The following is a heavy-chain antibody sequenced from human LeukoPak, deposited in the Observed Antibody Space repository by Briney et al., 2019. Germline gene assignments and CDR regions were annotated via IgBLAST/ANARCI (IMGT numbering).Heavy chain of an antibody. V-gene: IGHV1-18*04. J-gene: IGHJ4*02. CDR3: AIIAVAGGGTVDY. CDR2: IGAYNGNT. D-gene: IGHD6-19*01. CDR1: GYTFTGYY. Sequence: ASVKVSCKASGYTFTGYYMHWVRQAPGQGLEWMGWIGAYNGNTNYAQKLQGRVTMTTDTSTSTAYMELRSLRSDDTAVYYCAIIAVAGGGTVDYWGQGTLVTVSS.